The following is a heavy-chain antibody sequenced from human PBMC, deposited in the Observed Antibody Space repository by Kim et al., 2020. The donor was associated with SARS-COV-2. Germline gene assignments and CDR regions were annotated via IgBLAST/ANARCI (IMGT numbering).Heavy chain of an antibody. CDR2: ISYDGSNK. Sequence: GGSLRLSCAASGFTFSSYAMHWVRQAPGKGLEWVAVISYDGSNKYYADSVKGRFTISRDNSKNTLYLQMNSLRAEDTPVYYWARDVGNWFDPWGQGTLVTVSS. CDR1: GFTFSSYA. J-gene: IGHJ5*02. V-gene: IGHV3-30-3*01. D-gene: IGHD1-26*01. CDR3: ARDVGNWFDP.